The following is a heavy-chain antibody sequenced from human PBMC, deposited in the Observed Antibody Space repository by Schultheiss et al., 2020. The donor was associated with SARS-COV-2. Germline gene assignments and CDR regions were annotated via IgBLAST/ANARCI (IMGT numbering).Heavy chain of an antibody. J-gene: IGHJ6*02. CDR2: MYYSGDT. V-gene: IGHV4-39*01. CDR1: GASINTSLSY. D-gene: IGHD2-2*01. CDR3: ARGYCSSTSCYGLYYYYYGMDV. Sequence: SETLSLTCTVSGASINTSLSYWGWIRRPPGKGLEWVVTMYYSGDTYYNPSLKSRVTISVDASKNQFSLKLTSVTAADTAVYYCARGYCSSTSCYGLYYYYYGMDVWGQGTTVTVSS.